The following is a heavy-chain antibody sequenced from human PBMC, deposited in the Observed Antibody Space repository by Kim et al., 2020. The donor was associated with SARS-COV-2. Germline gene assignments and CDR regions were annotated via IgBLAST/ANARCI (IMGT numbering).Heavy chain of an antibody. V-gene: IGHV1-3*01. D-gene: IGHD1-26*01. Sequence: YSQKFQGRVTITRDTSASTAYMELSSLRSEDTALYYCARVLVGAMTWFDYWGQGTLVTVSS. J-gene: IGHJ4*02. CDR3: ARVLVGAMTWFDY.